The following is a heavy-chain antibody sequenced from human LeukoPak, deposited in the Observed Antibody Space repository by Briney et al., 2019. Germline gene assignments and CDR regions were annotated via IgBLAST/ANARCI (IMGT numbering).Heavy chain of an antibody. CDR3: ARQTGSGLFILP. J-gene: IGHJ4*02. D-gene: IGHD3/OR15-3a*01. CDR2: IYYSGNT. CDR1: GVSISSSNSY. Sequence: SETPSLTCTVSGVSISSSNSYWGWIRQPPGKGLEWIGSIYYSGNTYYNASLKSQVSISIDTSKNQFSLRLTSVTAADTAVYYCARQTGSGLFILPGGQGTPVTVSS. V-gene: IGHV4-39*01.